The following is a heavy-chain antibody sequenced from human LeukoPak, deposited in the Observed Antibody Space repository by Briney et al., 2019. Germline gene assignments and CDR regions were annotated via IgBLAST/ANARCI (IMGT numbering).Heavy chain of an antibody. CDR2: IYYSGST. V-gene: IGHV4-39*07. Sequence: SETLSLTCTVSGGSISSSYYYWGWIRQPPGKGLEWIGSIYYSGSTNYNPSPKSRVTISVDTSKNQFSLKVRSVTAADTAVYYCARGDCSSTICYSPMDVWGKGTTVTVSS. CDR3: ARGDCSSTICYSPMDV. J-gene: IGHJ6*03. D-gene: IGHD2-2*01. CDR1: GGSISSSYYY.